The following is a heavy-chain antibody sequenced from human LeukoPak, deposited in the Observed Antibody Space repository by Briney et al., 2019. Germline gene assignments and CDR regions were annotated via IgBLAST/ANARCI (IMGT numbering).Heavy chain of an antibody. J-gene: IGHJ4*02. Sequence: AGGSLRLSCAASGFTFSSYAMSWVRQAPGKGLEWVSAISGSGGSTYYADSVQGRFTISRDNSKNTLYLQMNSLRAEDTAVYYCANHDYSNYGAFDYWGQGTLVTVSS. D-gene: IGHD4-11*01. CDR1: GFTFSSYA. CDR2: ISGSGGST. CDR3: ANHDYSNYGAFDY. V-gene: IGHV3-23*01.